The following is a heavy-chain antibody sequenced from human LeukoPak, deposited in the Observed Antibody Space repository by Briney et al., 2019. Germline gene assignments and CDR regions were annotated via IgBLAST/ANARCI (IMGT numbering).Heavy chain of an antibody. CDR3: ARESTGIDS. CDR2: IFYSGST. J-gene: IGHJ4*02. CDR1: GGSISSSSYY. Sequence: SETLSLTCTVSGGSISSSSYYWGWIRQSPGKGLEWIGSIFYSGSTYYNPSLKSRVTISIDTSENQFSLKLSSVTTADTAVYYCARESTGIDSWGQGTLVTVSS. V-gene: IGHV4-39*07. D-gene: IGHD7-27*01.